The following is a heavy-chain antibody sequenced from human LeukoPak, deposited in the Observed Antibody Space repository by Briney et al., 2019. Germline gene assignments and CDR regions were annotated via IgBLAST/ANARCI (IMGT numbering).Heavy chain of an antibody. CDR2: ISVDGSST. J-gene: IGHJ4*02. Sequence: PGGSLRLSCAASGLTFVNYWMHWVRQVPGKGLVWVSRISVDGSSTSYADSVKGRLTISRDNTKNTLYLQMNSLRAEDTAVYYCVRGLHDSDFWSDYSTPDFDYWGQGTLVTASS. V-gene: IGHV3-74*01. CDR3: VRGLHDSDFWSDYSTPDFDY. CDR1: GLTFVNYW. D-gene: IGHD3-3*01.